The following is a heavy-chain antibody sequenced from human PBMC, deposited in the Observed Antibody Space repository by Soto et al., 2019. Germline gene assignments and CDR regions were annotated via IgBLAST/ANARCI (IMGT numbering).Heavy chain of an antibody. CDR3: ARVYGSGSYLPDLWYYYYGMDV. Sequence: PSETLSLTCAVYGGSFSGYYWSWIRQPPGKGLEWIGEINHSGSTDYNPSLKSRVTISVDTSKNQFSLKLSSVTAADTAVYYCARVYGSGSYLPDLWYYYYGMDVWGQGTKVTVSS. CDR2: INHSGST. D-gene: IGHD3-10*01. CDR1: GGSFSGYY. V-gene: IGHV4-34*01. J-gene: IGHJ6*02.